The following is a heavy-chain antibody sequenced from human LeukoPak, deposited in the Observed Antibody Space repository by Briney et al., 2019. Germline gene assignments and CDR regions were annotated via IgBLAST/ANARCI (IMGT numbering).Heavy chain of an antibody. CDR1: GFTLCRYW. V-gene: IGHV3-7*01. J-gene: IGHJ4*02. CDR3: ARQRYSDY. Sequence: GGSLTLLCAASGFTLCRYWMTWVRQGPGKGLEWVAKIKEDGSENSYVESVKGRFTTSRDNAKHSLYLQLNSLRAEDTAVYFCARQRYSDYWGQGSLVTVSS. CDR2: IKEDGSEN. D-gene: IGHD1-1*01.